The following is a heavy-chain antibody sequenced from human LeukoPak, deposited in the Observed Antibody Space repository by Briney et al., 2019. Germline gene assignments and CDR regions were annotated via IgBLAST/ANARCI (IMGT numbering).Heavy chain of an antibody. CDR3: ARRATTVWFDP. J-gene: IGHJ5*02. CDR1: GYNCTNYW. CDR2: IDPSDSYT. V-gene: IGHV5-10-1*01. Sequence: GEALTISCKASGYNCTNYWISWVRQIPGKGLEWMGRIDPSDSYTNYSPSFQGHVTISADKSISTAYLQWSSLKASDTAMYYCARRATTVWFDPWGQGTLVTVSS. D-gene: IGHD1-26*01.